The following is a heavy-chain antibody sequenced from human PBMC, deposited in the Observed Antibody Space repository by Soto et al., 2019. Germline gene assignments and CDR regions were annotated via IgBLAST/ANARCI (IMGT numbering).Heavy chain of an antibody. CDR3: ANRLNATAFDI. Sequence: QITLKESGPTLVKPTQTLTLTCTFSGFSLSTSGVAVGWIRHPPGKALEWRALIYWDDDKRYSPSMKGRLTLTRDTSKNQVVLIMTNMDPEDTATYSCANRLNATAFDIWGQGTMVTVSS. CDR1: GFSLSTSGVA. CDR2: IYWDDDK. J-gene: IGHJ3*02. V-gene: IGHV2-5*02.